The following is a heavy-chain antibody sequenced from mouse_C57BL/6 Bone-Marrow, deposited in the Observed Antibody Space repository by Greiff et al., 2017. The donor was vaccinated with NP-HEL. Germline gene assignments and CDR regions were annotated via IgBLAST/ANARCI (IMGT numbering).Heavy chain of an antibody. CDR1: GYTFTSYG. V-gene: IGHV1-81*01. J-gene: IGHJ4*01. CDR3: ARWGWLLRNGDAMDY. Sequence: QVQLQQSGAELARPGASVKLSCKASGYTFTSYGISWVKQRTGQGLAWIGEIYPRSGNTYYNEKFKGKATLTADNSSSTAYMELRSLTSEDSAVYCRARWGWLLRNGDAMDYWGQGTAVTVTS. D-gene: IGHD2-3*01. CDR2: IYPRSGNT.